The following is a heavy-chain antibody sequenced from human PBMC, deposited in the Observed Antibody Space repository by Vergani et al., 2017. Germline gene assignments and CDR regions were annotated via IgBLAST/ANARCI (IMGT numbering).Heavy chain of an antibody. D-gene: IGHD3-3*01. V-gene: IGHV1-69*09. CDR2: IIPVLGKT. J-gene: IGHJ6*02. Sequence: QVQLVQSGAEVKKPGASVKVSCRASGYSFSSYDISWVRQATGQGLEWMGRIIPVLGKTKYAQDFQGRLTITADESTSTAYMELSSLRSEDTAVYYCASRDITIFGVVIIRGYYYYGMDVWGQGTTVTVSS. CDR1: GYSFSSYD. CDR3: ASRDITIFGVVIIRGYYYYGMDV.